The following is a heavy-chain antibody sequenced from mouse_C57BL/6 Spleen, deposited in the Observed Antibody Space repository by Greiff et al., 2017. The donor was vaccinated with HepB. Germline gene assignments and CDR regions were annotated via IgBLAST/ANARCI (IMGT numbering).Heavy chain of an antibody. D-gene: IGHD2-4*01. CDR2: IYPGDGDT. Sequence: QVQLQQSGPELVKPGASVKISCKASGYAFSSSWMNWVKQRPGKGLEWIGRIYPGDGDTNSNGKFKGKATLTADKSSSTAYMQLSSLTSEDSAVYFCARDRYDYGAMDYWGQGTSVTVSS. CDR1: GYAFSSSW. V-gene: IGHV1-82*01. J-gene: IGHJ4*01. CDR3: ARDRYDYGAMDY.